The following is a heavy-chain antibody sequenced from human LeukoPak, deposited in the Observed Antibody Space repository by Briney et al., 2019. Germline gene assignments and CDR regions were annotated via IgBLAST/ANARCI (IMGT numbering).Heavy chain of an antibody. CDR2: INHSGST. CDR1: GFTFTTYV. J-gene: IGHJ4*02. CDR3: ARKRNRDPGLELDY. Sequence: GSLRLSCAASGFTFTTYVMSWVRQPPGKGLEWIGEINHSGSTNYNPSLKSRVTISVDTSKNQFSLKLSSVTAADTAVYYCARKRNRDPGLELDYWGQGTLVTVSS. D-gene: IGHD1-7*01. V-gene: IGHV4-34*01.